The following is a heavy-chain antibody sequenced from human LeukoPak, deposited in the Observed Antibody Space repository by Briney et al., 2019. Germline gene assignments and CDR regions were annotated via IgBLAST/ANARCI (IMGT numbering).Heavy chain of an antibody. Sequence: SQTLSLTCTVSGGSISSGDYYWSWIRQPPGKGLEWIGYIYYSGSTYYNPSLKSRVTISVDTSKNQFSLKLGSVTAADTAVYYCASTPTTVVTPDPHWGQGTLVTVSS. CDR3: ASTPTTVVTPDPH. CDR2: IYYSGST. D-gene: IGHD4-23*01. V-gene: IGHV4-30-4*08. CDR1: GGSISSGDYY. J-gene: IGHJ4*02.